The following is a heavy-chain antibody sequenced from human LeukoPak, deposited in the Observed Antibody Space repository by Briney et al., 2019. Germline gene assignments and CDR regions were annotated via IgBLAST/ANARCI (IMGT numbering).Heavy chain of an antibody. Sequence: SETLSLTCAVSGGSISSYYWSWIRQPPGKGLEWIGYIYYSGSTNYNPSLKSRVTISVDTSKNQFSLKLSSVTAADTAVYYCARLHGVGPIGSFDYWGQGTLVTVSS. V-gene: IGHV4-59*08. CDR2: IYYSGST. CDR3: ARLHGVGPIGSFDY. J-gene: IGHJ4*02. D-gene: IGHD1-26*01. CDR1: GGSISSYY.